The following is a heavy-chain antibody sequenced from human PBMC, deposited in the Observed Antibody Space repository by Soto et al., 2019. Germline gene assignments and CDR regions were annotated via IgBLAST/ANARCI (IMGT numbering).Heavy chain of an antibody. J-gene: IGHJ4*01. D-gene: IGHD6-19*01. CDR3: VRDRSIAVPTSIDY. CDR1: GFTFSSYA. Sequence: EVQLLESGGGLVQPGGSLRLSCAASGFTFSSYAMSWVRQAPGKGLEWVSYISYSGSPTGYADSVKGRFTISRDNAKESLYLQMNSLRVEDTAVYYCVRDRSIAVPTSIDYWGHGTLVTVSS. V-gene: IGHV3-48*03. CDR2: ISYSGSPT.